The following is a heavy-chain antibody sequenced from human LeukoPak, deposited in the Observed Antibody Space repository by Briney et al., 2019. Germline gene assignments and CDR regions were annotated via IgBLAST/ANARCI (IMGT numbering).Heavy chain of an antibody. CDR2: LYVDGST. CDR3: ARDLATRQRTGLYDS. D-gene: IGHD3-16*02. J-gene: IGHJ4*02. CDR1: GIGVSSNN. Sequence: GGSLRLSCAASGIGVSSNNMSWVRQTPGKGLQWASVLYVDGSTSYAASVKGRMTISRDNPRKTLYPQMNNLRAENTAVCYSARDLATRQRTGLYDSWGQGTLVTVSS. V-gene: IGHV3-66*01.